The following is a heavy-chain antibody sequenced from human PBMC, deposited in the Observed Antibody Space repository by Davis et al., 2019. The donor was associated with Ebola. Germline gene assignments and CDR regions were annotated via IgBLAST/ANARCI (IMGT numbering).Heavy chain of an antibody. V-gene: IGHV1-69*10. CDR1: GYTFTSYD. D-gene: IGHD2-8*02. CDR2: IIPILGIA. CDR3: ARARGGTEYDAFDI. J-gene: IGHJ3*02. Sequence: SVKVSCKASGYTFTSYDINWVRQATGQGLEWMGGIIPILGIANYAQKFQGRVTITADKSTSTAYMELSSLRSDDTAVYYCARARGGTEYDAFDIWGQGTMVTVSS.